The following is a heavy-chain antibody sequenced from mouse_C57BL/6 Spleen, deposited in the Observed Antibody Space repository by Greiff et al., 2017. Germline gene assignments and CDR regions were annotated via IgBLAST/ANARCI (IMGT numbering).Heavy chain of an antibody. V-gene: IGHV5-17*01. J-gene: IGHJ3*01. Sequence: EVKLVESGGGLVKPGGSLKLSCAASGFTFSDYGMHWVRQAPEKGLEWVAYISSGSSTIYYADTVKGRFTISRDNAKNTLFLQMTSLRSEDTAMYYCARENYYGGFAYWGQGTLVTVSA. CDR3: ARENYYGGFAY. CDR2: ISSGSSTI. D-gene: IGHD1-1*01. CDR1: GFTFSDYG.